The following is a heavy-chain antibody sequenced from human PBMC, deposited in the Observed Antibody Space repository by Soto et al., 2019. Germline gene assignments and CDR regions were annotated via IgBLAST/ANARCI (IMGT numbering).Heavy chain of an antibody. J-gene: IGHJ6*02. D-gene: IGHD2-2*01. CDR2: IIPIFGTA. CDR3: ARGNVVPAANYDYGMDV. V-gene: IGHV1-69*01. CDR1: GGTFSSYA. Sequence: QVQLVQSGAEVKKPGSSVKVSCKASGGTFSSYAISWVRQAPGQGLEWMGGIIPIFGTANYAQKFQGRVTITADESTSTAYRELSSLRSEDTAVYYCARGNVVPAANYDYGMDVWGQCTTVTVSS.